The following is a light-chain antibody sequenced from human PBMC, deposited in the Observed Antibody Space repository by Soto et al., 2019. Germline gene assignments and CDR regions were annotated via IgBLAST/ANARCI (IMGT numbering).Light chain of an antibody. CDR2: TAS. CDR3: QKYNNALALT. V-gene: IGKV1-27*01. J-gene: IGKJ4*01. Sequence: SPSSLSASVGDRVTITCRASQGIRNDLGWYQQKPGKVPKLLISTASTLQSGVPSRFSGSGSGTDFTLTISSLQPEDVATYYCQKYNNALALTFGGGTKVDIK. CDR1: QGIRND.